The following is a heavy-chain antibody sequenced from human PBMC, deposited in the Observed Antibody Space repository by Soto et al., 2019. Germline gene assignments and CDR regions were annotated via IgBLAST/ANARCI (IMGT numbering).Heavy chain of an antibody. J-gene: IGHJ4*02. CDR1: GFTFGDYA. V-gene: IGHV3-49*03. CDR3: TVGNQWLVVDY. Sequence: PGGSLRLSCTASGFTFGDYAMSWFRQAPGKGLEWVGFIRSKAYGGTTEYAASVKGRFTISRDDSKSIAYLQMNSLKTEDTAVYYCTVGNQWLVVDYWGQGTLVTVSS. CDR2: IRSKAYGGTT. D-gene: IGHD6-19*01.